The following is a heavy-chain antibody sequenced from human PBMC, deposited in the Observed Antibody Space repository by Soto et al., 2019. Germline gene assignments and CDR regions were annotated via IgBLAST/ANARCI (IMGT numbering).Heavy chain of an antibody. D-gene: IGHD1-26*01. J-gene: IGHJ6*02. CDR1: FTSYD. Sequence: QVQLVQSGAEVKKPGASVKVSCTFTSYDINWVRQAPGQGLEWMAWMNPNSGDTRYAQKLKGRVTMTRNTSSFTAYMELSSIRSEDTAVYYCEGGAGSSDGRFAYYYMDVWGQGTTVTVSS. V-gene: IGHV1-8*01. CDR3: EGGAGSSDGRFAYYYMDV. CDR2: MNPNSGDT.